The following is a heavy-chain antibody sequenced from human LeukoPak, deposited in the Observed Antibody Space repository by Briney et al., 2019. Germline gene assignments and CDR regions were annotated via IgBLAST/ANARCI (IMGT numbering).Heavy chain of an antibody. Sequence: GWSLRVSFAAPGFSYSGYYMAWIRQAPGKGLEWVAFISSSTTSTYYADSVKGRFTVSRDNAKNSLSLQMSSLRVEDTGVYYCASNMAANYHYFYGIDVWGQGTTVTVSS. D-gene: IGHD6-6*01. CDR2: ISSSTTST. CDR1: GFSYSGYY. V-gene: IGHV3-11*01. J-gene: IGHJ6*02. CDR3: ASNMAANYHYFYGIDV.